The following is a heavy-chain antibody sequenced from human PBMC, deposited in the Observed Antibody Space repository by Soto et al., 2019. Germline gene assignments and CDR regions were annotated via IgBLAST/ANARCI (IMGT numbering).Heavy chain of an antibody. D-gene: IGHD6-13*01. J-gene: IGHJ6*02. V-gene: IGHV4-34*01. CDR1: GGSFSGYY. Sequence: SETLSLTCAVYGGSFSGYYWSWIRQPPGKGLEWIGEINHSGSTNYNPSIKGRVTISVDTSKNQFSLKLSSVTAADTAVYYCARGYGYSSSWYVNYYYYGMDVWGQGTTVTVSS. CDR3: ARGYGYSSSWYVNYYYYGMDV. CDR2: INHSGST.